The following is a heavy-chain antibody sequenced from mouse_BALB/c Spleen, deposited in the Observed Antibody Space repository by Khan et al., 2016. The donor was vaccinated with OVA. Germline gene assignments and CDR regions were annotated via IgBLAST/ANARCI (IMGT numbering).Heavy chain of an antibody. CDR3: ARSGYEAWFPY. J-gene: IGHJ3*01. Sequence: VQLQQSGAELVRPGALVKLSCKASGFNIKDYYIHWVKQRPEQGLEWIGWIDPENGNVIYDPKFQGKASLTADTSSNTAYLQLNSLTSEDTAVXYCARSGYEAWFPYWGQGTLVSVSA. V-gene: IGHV14-1*02. CDR2: IDPENGNV. CDR1: GFNIKDYY. D-gene: IGHD3-1*01.